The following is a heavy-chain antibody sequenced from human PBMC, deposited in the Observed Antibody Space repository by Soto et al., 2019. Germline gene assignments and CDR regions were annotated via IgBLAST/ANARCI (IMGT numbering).Heavy chain of an antibody. J-gene: IGHJ4*02. V-gene: IGHV4-59*08. Sequence: PSETLSLTCTVSGGSISSYYWSWIRQPPGKGLEWIGYIYYSGSTNYNPSLKSRVTISVDTSKNQFSLKLSSVTAADTAVYYCAIHSVLAASGTGVVDYWGQGNLVTVS. CDR3: AIHSVLAASGTGVVDY. CDR2: IYYSGST. D-gene: IGHD6-13*01. CDR1: GGSISSYY.